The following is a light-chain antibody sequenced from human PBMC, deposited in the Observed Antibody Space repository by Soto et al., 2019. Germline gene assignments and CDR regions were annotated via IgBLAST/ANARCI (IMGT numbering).Light chain of an antibody. CDR2: DVT. Sequence: QSALTQPRSVSGSPGPAVTFSCTGTNSDVGGYNYVSWYQQYPDRDPKLIIYDVTKRPSGVPDRFSGSKSGNTASLTISGLQAEDEADYCCSSFAGGYPHVFGTGTKLTVL. J-gene: IGLJ1*01. CDR3: SSFAGGYPHV. V-gene: IGLV2-11*01. CDR1: NSDVGGYNY.